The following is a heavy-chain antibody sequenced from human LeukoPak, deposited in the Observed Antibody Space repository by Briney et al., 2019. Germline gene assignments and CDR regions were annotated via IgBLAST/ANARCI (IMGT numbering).Heavy chain of an antibody. CDR3: ARVGYCSSTSCVKDAFDI. CDR1: GFTFSSYA. V-gene: IGHV3-30*04. J-gene: IGHJ3*02. CDR2: ISFDESNK. D-gene: IGHD2-2*01. Sequence: GGSLRLSCAVSGFTFSSYAMHWVRQAPGKGLEWVAVISFDESNKYYADSVKGRFTISRDNSKNTLYLQMSSLRAEDTAVYYCARVGYCSSTSCVKDAFDIWGQGTMVTVSS.